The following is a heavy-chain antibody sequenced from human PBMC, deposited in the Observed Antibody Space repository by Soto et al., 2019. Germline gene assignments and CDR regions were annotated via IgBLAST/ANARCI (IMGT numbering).Heavy chain of an antibody. CDR3: ARDYYDSSGYLNAFDI. D-gene: IGHD3-22*01. Sequence: PWGALRLSCAASGFTFSSYGMRWVRQAPGKGLEWVAVIWYDGSNKYYADSVKGRFTISRDNSKNTLYLQMNSLRAEDTAVYYCARDYYDSSGYLNAFDIWGQGTMVTVSS. J-gene: IGHJ3*02. V-gene: IGHV3-33*01. CDR1: GFTFSSYG. CDR2: IWYDGSNK.